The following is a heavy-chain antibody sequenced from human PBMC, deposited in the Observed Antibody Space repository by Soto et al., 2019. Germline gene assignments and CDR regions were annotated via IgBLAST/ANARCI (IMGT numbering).Heavy chain of an antibody. CDR3: ARQMARSTSAFSP. J-gene: IGHJ5*02. CDR1: GFSFSSYS. V-gene: IGHV3-21*01. D-gene: IGHD1-26*01. CDR2: ISSSSSYI. Sequence: EVQLVESGGGLVKPGGSLRLSCAASGFSFSSYSMDWVRQAPGKGLEWVSSISSSSSYIYYADSVKGRFTISRDNAKNALFLQMNIRRAEYTAVYYCARQMARSTSAFSPWAQGTLVNVS.